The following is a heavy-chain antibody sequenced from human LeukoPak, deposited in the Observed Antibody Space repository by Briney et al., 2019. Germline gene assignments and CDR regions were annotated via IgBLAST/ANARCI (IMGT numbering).Heavy chain of an antibody. V-gene: IGHV1-8*01. J-gene: IGHJ3*02. Sequence: ASVKVSCKASGYTFTSYDINWVRQAPGQGLEWMGWMNPNSGNTGYAQKFQGRVTMTRNTSISTAYMELSSLRSEDTAVYYCARAPYYDFWSGRCDAFDIWGQGTMVTVSS. CDR3: ARAPYYDFWSGRCDAFDI. D-gene: IGHD3-3*01. CDR1: GYTFTSYD. CDR2: MNPNSGNT.